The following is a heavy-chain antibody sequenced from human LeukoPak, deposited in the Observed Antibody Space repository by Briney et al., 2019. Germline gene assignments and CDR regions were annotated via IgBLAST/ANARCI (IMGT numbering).Heavy chain of an antibody. CDR3: ATYPYGDYVDGFDP. CDR1: GYTLTELS. V-gene: IGHV1-24*01. Sequence: ASVKVSRKVSGYTLTELSMHWVRQAPGKGLEWMGGFDPEDGETIYAQKFQGRVTMTEDTSTDTAYMELSSLRSEDTAVYYCATYPYGDYVDGFDPWGQGTLVTVSS. CDR2: FDPEDGET. D-gene: IGHD4-17*01. J-gene: IGHJ5*02.